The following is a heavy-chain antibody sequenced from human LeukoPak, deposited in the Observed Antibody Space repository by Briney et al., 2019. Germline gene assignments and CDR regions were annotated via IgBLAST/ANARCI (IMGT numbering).Heavy chain of an antibody. CDR2: MTPNNGNA. Sequence: ASVKVSCKASGYTFTNFDINWVRQASGQGLEWVGWMTPNNGNAGFAQKLQGRVTITADESTSTAYMELSSLRSEDTAVYYCARHYDILTGYYGLWGQGTLVTVSS. J-gene: IGHJ4*02. D-gene: IGHD3-9*01. CDR3: ARHYDILTGYYGL. CDR1: GYTFTNFD. V-gene: IGHV1-8*01.